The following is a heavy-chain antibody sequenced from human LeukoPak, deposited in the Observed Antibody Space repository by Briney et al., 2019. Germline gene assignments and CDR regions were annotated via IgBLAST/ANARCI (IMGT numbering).Heavy chain of an antibody. CDR2: INPNSGGT. CDR1: GYTFTGYY. V-gene: IGHV1-2*02. Sequence: EASVKVSCKASGYTFTGYYMHWVRQAPGQGLEWMGWINPNSGGTNYAQKFRGGVTMTRDTSISTAYMELSRLRSDDTAVYYCARDSNYDSSGYAIDYWGQGTLVTVSS. J-gene: IGHJ4*02. D-gene: IGHD3-22*01. CDR3: ARDSNYDSSGYAIDY.